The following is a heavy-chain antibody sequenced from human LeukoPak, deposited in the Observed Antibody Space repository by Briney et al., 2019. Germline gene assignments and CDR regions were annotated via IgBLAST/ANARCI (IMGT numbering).Heavy chain of an antibody. CDR3: AEDHSTSNNLAEH. CDR2: IKEDGSEK. D-gene: IGHD1-14*01. CDR1: AFTFSSYW. V-gene: IGHV3-7*04. J-gene: IGHJ4*02. Sequence: PGGSLTLSYSVSAFTFSSYWMTWLGQAPGKGLEWVASIKEDGSEKYYEDSVKGRFTISRDNAKNSLYLQMNSLRAEDTAVYYCAEDHSTSNNLAEHWGQGTLVTVSS.